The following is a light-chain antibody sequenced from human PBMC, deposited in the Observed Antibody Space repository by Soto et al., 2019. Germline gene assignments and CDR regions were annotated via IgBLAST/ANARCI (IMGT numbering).Light chain of an antibody. J-gene: IGKJ4*01. CDR2: KAS. CDR1: QSISSW. Sequence: DLQMTQSPSTLSASVGDRVTITCRASQSISSWLAWYQQKPGKAPKLLIYKASSLESGVPSRFSGSGSGTEFTLTISSPQPDDFAIYYCQQYKSFSLTFGGGTKVEIK. CDR3: QQYKSFSLT. V-gene: IGKV1-5*03.